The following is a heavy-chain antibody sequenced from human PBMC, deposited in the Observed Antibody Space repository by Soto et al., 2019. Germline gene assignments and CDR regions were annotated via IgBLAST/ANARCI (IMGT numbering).Heavy chain of an antibody. CDR2: IYSDDHK. D-gene: IGHD4-17*01. CDR3: AHLPKTYGDYVESYYFDY. Sequence: QITLKESGPTLVKPTQTLTLTCTFSGFSLSTNEVGVGWIRQPPGKAPEWLALIYSDDHKRYSPSLQSRLTIAKDTSKNQVVLTMTNVDPVDTATYYCAHLPKTYGDYVESYYFDYWGQGTLVTVSS. J-gene: IGHJ4*02. CDR1: GFSLSTNEVG. V-gene: IGHV2-5*02.